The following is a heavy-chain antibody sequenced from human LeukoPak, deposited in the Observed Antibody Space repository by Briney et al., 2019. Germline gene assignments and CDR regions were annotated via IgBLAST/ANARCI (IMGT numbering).Heavy chain of an antibody. J-gene: IGHJ4*02. CDR2: IHHDGSNK. V-gene: IGHV3-30*02. CDR3: AKEGRVHSGWYGGDY. CDR1: GFTFSSYG. Sequence: QPGGSLRLSCAASGFTFSSYGMHWVRQAPGKGLEWVAFIHHDGSNKYYADSVRGRFTISRDNSKNTLYLQMNSLRAEDTAVYYCAKEGRVHSGWYGGDYWGQGTLVTVSS. D-gene: IGHD6-19*01.